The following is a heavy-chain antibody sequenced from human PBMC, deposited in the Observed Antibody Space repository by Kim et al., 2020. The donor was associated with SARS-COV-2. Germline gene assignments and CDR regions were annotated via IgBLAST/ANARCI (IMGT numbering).Heavy chain of an antibody. D-gene: IGHD1-26*01. V-gene: IGHV3-23*01. CDR3: ASIVGTTKNFQD. Sequence: GGSLRLSCAASGFTFSSYAMSWVRQAPGKGLEWVSFISGSGASTYYADSVKGRFTISRDNSRNTLYLQMNSLRVEDMAIYYCASIVGTTKNFQDWGQGTRVTVSS. CDR1: GFTFSSYA. J-gene: IGHJ1*01. CDR2: ISGSGAST.